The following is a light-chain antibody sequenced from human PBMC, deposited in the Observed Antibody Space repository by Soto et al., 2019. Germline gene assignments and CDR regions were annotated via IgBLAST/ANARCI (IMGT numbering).Light chain of an antibody. CDR2: RNN. J-gene: IGLJ3*02. CDR1: ISNLGSNF. CDR3: AAWDDKLRGVV. Sequence: QSVLTQPPSASGTPGQRVTISCSGSISNLGSNFIYWYQQLPGAAPKLLISRNNERPSGVPDRFPGSKSGTSASLAISGLRSEGEGDYHWAAWDDKLRGVVFGGGTKVTVL. V-gene: IGLV1-47*01.